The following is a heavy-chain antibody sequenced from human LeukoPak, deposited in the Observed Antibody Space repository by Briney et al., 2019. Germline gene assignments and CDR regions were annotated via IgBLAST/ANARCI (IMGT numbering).Heavy chain of an antibody. CDR3: ARGLVGLTPHAGVFQI. J-gene: IGHJ3*02. CDR1: GGSFSSSY. CDR2: IYSNGNT. V-gene: IGHV4-59*01. D-gene: IGHD1-26*01. Sequence: PSETLSFTCIVSGGSFSSSYWSWIRQPPGKGLEWIAYIYSNGNTNSNPSLKSRVTIAVDTSQSQFSLKLSSVTAADTAVYYCARGLVGLTPHAGVFQIWGQGTKVTVSS.